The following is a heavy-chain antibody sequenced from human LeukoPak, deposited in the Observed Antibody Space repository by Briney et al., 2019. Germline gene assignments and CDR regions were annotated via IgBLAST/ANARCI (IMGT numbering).Heavy chain of an antibody. V-gene: IGHV4-59*08. CDR1: GGSISTYF. Sequence: SETLSLTCAVSGGSISTYFWSWIRQPPGKGLEWIGYIYYSGSTNYKPSLKSRVTISVDTSKNQFSLKLSSVTAADTAMYYCARQGGANSFDYGAQGILVTVSS. D-gene: IGHD1-1*01. CDR3: ARQGGANSFDY. J-gene: IGHJ4*02. CDR2: IYYSGST.